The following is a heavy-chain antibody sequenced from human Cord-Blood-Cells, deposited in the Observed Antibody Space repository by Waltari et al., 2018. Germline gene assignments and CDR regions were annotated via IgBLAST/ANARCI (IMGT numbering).Heavy chain of an antibody. CDR2: INHSGST. Sequence: QVQLQQGGAGLLKPSETLSLTCAVYGGSFSGYYWSWIRQPPGKGMEWIGEINHSGSTNYNPSLKNRVTISVDTSKNQFSLKLSSVTAADAAVYYCARNPRIVVVVAATFRGWFDPWGQGTLVTVSS. D-gene: IGHD2-15*01. J-gene: IGHJ5*02. V-gene: IGHV4-34*01. CDR3: ARNPRIVVVVAATFRGWFDP. CDR1: GGSFSGYY.